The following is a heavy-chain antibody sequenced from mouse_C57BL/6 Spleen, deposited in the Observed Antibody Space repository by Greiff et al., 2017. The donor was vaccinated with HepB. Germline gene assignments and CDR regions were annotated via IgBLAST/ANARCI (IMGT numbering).Heavy chain of an antibody. CDR2: INPNNGGT. CDR1: GYTFTDYN. D-gene: IGHD1-1*01. V-gene: IGHV1-18*01. J-gene: IGHJ2*01. CDR3: ARSLMTTVVQYYFDY. Sequence: VQLQQSGPELVKPGASVKIPCKASGYTFTDYNMDWVKQSHGKSLEWIGDINPNNGGTIYNQKFKGKATLTVDKSSSTAYMELRSLTSEDTAVYYCARSLMTTVVQYYFDYWGQGTTLTVSS.